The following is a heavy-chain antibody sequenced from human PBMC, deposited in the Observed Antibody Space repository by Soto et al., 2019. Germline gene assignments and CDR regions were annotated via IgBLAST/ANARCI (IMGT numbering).Heavy chain of an antibody. CDR2: VIPMFGTA. CDR3: AVGFKLDYYSLDV. V-gene: IGHV1-69*01. Sequence: QVQLVQSGAEVRKPGSSVKVSCRSSGGIFTASAISWVRQAPGQGPEWTGGVIPMFGTANYPQRFQGRVTINADESTNTVYMQLSSLRSEDTAVYFCAVGFKLDYYSLDVWGQGTTVTVSS. CDR1: GGIFTASA. D-gene: IGHD3-10*01. J-gene: IGHJ6*02.